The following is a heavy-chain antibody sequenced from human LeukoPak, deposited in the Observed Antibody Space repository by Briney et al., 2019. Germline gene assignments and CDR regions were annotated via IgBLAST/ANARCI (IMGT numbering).Heavy chain of an antibody. V-gene: IGHV3-30*02. CDR1: GFSFSSYG. D-gene: IGHD2-21*01. CDR2: IRSDGSNK. CDR3: ARGGYCGGDCYDF. J-gene: IGHJ4*02. Sequence: GGSLRLSCAGSGFSFSSYGMNWVRQAPGKGLEWMAFIRSDGSNKYYADSVKGRFTISRDNSKNTLYLQMNSLRAEDTAVYYCARGGYCGGDCYDFWGQGTLVTVSS.